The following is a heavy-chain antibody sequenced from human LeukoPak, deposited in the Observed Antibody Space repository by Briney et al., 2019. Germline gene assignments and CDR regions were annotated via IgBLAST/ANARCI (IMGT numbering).Heavy chain of an antibody. D-gene: IGHD3-22*01. V-gene: IGHV3-7*04. Sequence: GGSLRLSCAASGFTFSNYWMSWVRQAPGKGLEWVANINQDGSEKYYVDSVKGRFTISRDNAKNSLYLQMNSLRAEDTAVYYCARESDSSGFGAFDIWGQGTMVTVSS. J-gene: IGHJ3*02. CDR3: ARESDSSGFGAFDI. CDR2: INQDGSEK. CDR1: GFTFSNYW.